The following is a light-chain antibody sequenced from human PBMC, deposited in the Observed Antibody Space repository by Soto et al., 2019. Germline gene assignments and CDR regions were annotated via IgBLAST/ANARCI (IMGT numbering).Light chain of an antibody. Sequence: DIPMTQSPSTLSASVGDRVTITCRASQSIGRWLAWYQQKPGKAPKLLIHDASSLESGVPSRFSGSGSGTEFTLTISGLEPDDFATYYCQQYNTYWTFGQGTKVEIK. CDR2: DAS. CDR1: QSIGRW. V-gene: IGKV1-5*01. CDR3: QQYNTYWT. J-gene: IGKJ1*01.